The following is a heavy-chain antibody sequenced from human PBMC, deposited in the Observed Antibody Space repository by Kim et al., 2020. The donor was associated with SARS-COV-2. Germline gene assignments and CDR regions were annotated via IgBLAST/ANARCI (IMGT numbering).Heavy chain of an antibody. V-gene: IGHV3-74*01. Sequence: SVKGRVTISRDNAKNTLYLQMNSLRAEDTAVYYCARDGVWFGESLDAFDIWGQGTMVTVSS. CDR3: ARDGVWFGESLDAFDI. J-gene: IGHJ3*02. D-gene: IGHD3-10*01.